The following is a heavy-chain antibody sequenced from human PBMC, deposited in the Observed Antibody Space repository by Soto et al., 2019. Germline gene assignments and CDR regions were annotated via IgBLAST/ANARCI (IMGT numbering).Heavy chain of an antibody. Sequence: QVQLQESGPGLVKPSETLSLTCTVSRGSTNGYYWSWIRQPPGKGLEWIGYIYYSGSTNYNPSLKSRVTISLDTSKNQFSLKLSSVTAAVTAVYYCARRQYHHLDYWGRGTLVTVSS. CDR2: IYYSGST. J-gene: IGHJ4*02. D-gene: IGHD4-4*01. CDR1: RGSTNGYY. CDR3: ARRQYHHLDY. V-gene: IGHV4-59*01.